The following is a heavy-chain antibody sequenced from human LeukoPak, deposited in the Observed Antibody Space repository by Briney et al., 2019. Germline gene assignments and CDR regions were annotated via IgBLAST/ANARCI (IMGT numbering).Heavy chain of an antibody. J-gene: IGHJ4*02. Sequence: GESLKISCKGSGYSFTSYWIGWVRQMPGKGLEWMGITYPGDSDTRYSPSFQGQVTISADKSISTAYLQWSSLKASDTAMYYCARPTMVRGVSGYYFDYWGQGTLVTVSS. CDR1: GYSFTSYW. D-gene: IGHD3-10*01. CDR3: ARPTMVRGVSGYYFDY. CDR2: TYPGDSDT. V-gene: IGHV5-51*01.